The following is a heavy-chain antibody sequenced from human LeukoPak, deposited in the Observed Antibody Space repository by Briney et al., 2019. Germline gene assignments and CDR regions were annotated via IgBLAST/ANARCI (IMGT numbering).Heavy chain of an antibody. CDR2: ISSSGVST. Sequence: GGSLRLSCAASGFTFNNYAVNWVRQARGKGVEWVSGISSSGVSTYYADSVKGPFTISRDNSKNTLYLQMTSLRAEDTAVYYCAKRGSAWYSDYWGQGTLATVSS. D-gene: IGHD6-19*01. V-gene: IGHV3-23*01. CDR1: GFTFNNYA. CDR3: AKRGSAWYSDY. J-gene: IGHJ4*02.